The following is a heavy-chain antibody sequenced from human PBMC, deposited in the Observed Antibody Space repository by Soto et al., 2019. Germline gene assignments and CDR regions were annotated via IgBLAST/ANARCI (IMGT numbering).Heavy chain of an antibody. V-gene: IGHV3-73*01. CDR1: GFTLSGFY. J-gene: IGHJ4*02. D-gene: IGHD2-15*01. Sequence: EVQLVESGGGLVQPGGSLKLSCAASGFTLSGFYIHWVRQASGEGLEWVGRIKTKVESYATGAAAAVQGRFTISRDDSKNKGYLQMNSLKSEDTVVDYCTRISCSGGGCCSDFAHWGQGTRVPVSS. CDR3: TRISCSGGGCCSDFAH. CDR2: IKTKVESYAT.